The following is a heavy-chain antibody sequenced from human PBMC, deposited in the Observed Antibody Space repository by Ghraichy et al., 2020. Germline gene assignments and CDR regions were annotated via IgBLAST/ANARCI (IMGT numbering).Heavy chain of an antibody. CDR1: GGSISSYY. D-gene: IGHD6-19*01. Sequence: SETLSLTCTVSGGSISSYYWSWIRQPPGKGLEWIGYIYYSGSTNYNPSLKSRVTISVDTSKNQFSLKLSSVTAADTAVYYCARVGIAVDWGGFDYWGQGTLVTVPS. V-gene: IGHV4-59*01. CDR3: ARVGIAVDWGGFDY. CDR2: IYYSGST. J-gene: IGHJ4*02.